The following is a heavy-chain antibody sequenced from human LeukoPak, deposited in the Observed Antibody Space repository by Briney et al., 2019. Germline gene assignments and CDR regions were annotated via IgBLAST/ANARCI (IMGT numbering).Heavy chain of an antibody. CDR1: GGSISSSTYY. CDR2: IYYSGST. V-gene: IGHV4-61*01. J-gene: IGHJ3*02. CDR3: ARAGSSSDAFDI. Sequence: SETLSLTCTVSGGSISSSTYYWSWIRQPPGKGLEWIGYIYYSGSTNYNPSLKSRVTISVDTSKNQFSLKLSSVTAADTAVYYCARAGSSSDAFDIWGQGTMVTVSS. D-gene: IGHD6-6*01.